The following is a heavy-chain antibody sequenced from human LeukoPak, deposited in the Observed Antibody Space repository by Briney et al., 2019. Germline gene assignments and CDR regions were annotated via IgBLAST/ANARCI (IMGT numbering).Heavy chain of an antibody. CDR2: IYYSGST. J-gene: IGHJ2*01. D-gene: IGHD6-19*01. CDR1: GGSISSGGYS. CDR3: ARDRSSSGWFWYFDL. V-gene: IGHV4-61*08. Sequence: PSETLSLTCTVSGGSISSGGYSWSWIRQPPGKGLEWIGYIYYSGSTNYNPSLKSRVTISVDTSKNQFSLKLSSVTAADTAVYYCARDRSSSGWFWYFDLWGRGTLVTVSS.